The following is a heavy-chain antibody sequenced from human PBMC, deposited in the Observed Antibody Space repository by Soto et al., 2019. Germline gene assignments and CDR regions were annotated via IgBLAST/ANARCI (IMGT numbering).Heavy chain of an antibody. CDR2: VSHDGSTT. V-gene: IGHV3-74*01. CDR1: GFAFSNYV. J-gene: IGHJ4*02. D-gene: IGHD3-3*01. Sequence: GGSLRLSFASSGFAFSNYVMHWGRQAPGKGLVWVSRVSHDGSTTSYADSVKGRFTISRDNSKNTLYLQMNSLRDEDTAVYYCARDLDWVLYDYWGQGTPVTVSS. CDR3: ARDLDWVLYDY.